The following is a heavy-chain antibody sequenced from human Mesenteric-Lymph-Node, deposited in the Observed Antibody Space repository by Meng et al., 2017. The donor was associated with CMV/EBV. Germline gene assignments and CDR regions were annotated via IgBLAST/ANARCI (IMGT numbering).Heavy chain of an antibody. CDR3: ARVLGHFSSELRTYYGMDV. Sequence: GESLKISCAASGFTFSSYWMSWVRQAPGKGLEWVANIKQDGSEKYYVDSVKGRFTISRDNAKNSLYLQMNSLRAEDTAVYYCARVLGHFSSELRTYYGMDVWGQGTTVTVSS. V-gene: IGHV3-7*01. CDR1: GFTFSSYW. D-gene: IGHD7-27*01. CDR2: IKQDGSEK. J-gene: IGHJ6*02.